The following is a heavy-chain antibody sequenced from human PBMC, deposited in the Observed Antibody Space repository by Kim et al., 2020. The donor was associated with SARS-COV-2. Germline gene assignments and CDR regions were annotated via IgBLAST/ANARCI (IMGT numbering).Heavy chain of an antibody. Sequence: SETLSLTCTVSGGSVGSHNWWTWVRPPPGKGLGWVGQIYHSGITYYNPSFKSRATISVATAKKQFSLTLKSMTAADTAVYYCVRDSSAGTVAATDDPAPFCYYYGWDVWGQGTTVTVSS. V-gene: IGHV4-4*02. CDR1: GGSVGSHNW. D-gene: IGHD2-15*01. J-gene: IGHJ6*02. CDR3: VRDSSAGTVAATDDPAPFCYYYGWDV. CDR2: IYHSGIT.